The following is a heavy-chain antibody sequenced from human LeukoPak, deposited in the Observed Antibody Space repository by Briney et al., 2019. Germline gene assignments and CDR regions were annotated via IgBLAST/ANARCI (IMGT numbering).Heavy chain of an antibody. V-gene: IGHV4-59*08. D-gene: IGHD5-18*01. CDR1: VGSISGSY. Sequence: SETLSLTCTVSVGSISGSYWSWVRQPPGKGLEWIGSISYSGNTYYNPSLKSRVTMPVDTSSNQFSLKLSSVTAADTAVYSCARHGRKSANTALVLPHWFFDLWGRGTLVTVSS. CDR2: ISYSGNT. CDR3: ARHGRKSANTALVLPHWFFDL. J-gene: IGHJ2*01.